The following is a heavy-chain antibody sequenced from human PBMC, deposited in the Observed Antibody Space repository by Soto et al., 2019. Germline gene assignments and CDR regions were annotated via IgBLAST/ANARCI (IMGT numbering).Heavy chain of an antibody. J-gene: IGHJ4*02. Sequence: GESLKISCKGSGYSFTNYWIAWVRQMPGKGLEWMGIIYPGDSDTRYSPSFQGQVTISADKSVTTAYLQWSSLKASDTATYYCARPGGSCSGGTCYHYYFDFWGQGTLVTVS. V-gene: IGHV5-51*01. D-gene: IGHD2-15*01. CDR3: ARPGGSCSGGTCYHYYFDF. CDR2: IYPGDSDT. CDR1: GYSFTNYW.